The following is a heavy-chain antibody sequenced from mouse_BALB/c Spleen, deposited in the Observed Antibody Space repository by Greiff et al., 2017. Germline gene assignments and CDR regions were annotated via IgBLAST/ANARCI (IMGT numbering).Heavy chain of an antibody. CDR1: GYTFTDYN. CDR3: ARWDHYYGSSYAY. CDR2: IYPYNGGT. Sequence: VQLQQSGPELVKPGASVKISCKASGYTFTDYNMHWVKQSHGKSLEWIGYIYPYNGGTGYNQKFKSKATLTVDNSSSTAYMELRSLTSEDSAVYYCARWDHYYGSSYAYWGQGTTLTVSS. J-gene: IGHJ2*01. V-gene: IGHV1S29*02. D-gene: IGHD1-1*01.